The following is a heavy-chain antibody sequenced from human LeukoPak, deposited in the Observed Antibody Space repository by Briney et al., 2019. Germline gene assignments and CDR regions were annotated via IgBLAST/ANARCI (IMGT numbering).Heavy chain of an antibody. Sequence: KPSETLSLTCTVSGGSISSYYWSWIRQPPGKGLEWIGYIYYSGSTNYNPSLKSRVTISVDTSKNQFSLKLSSVTAADTAVYYCARVHPGWVRWAAFDIWGQGTMVTVSS. CDR2: IYYSGST. J-gene: IGHJ3*02. D-gene: IGHD4-23*01. V-gene: IGHV4-59*01. CDR1: GGSISSYY. CDR3: ARVHPGWVRWAAFDI.